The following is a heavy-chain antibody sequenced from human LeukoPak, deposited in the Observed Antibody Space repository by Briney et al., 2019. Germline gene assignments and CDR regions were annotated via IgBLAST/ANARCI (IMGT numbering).Heavy chain of an antibody. V-gene: IGHV3-30*18. Sequence: PGGSLRLSCAASGFTFDTSGMHWVRQAPGKGLEWVAVISSDPSNKYYADSVKGRFTVSRDNSKNTLYLQMNSLRGEDTAVYYCPNEVNAAPVYWGQGTLVTVSS. CDR3: PNEVNAAPVY. CDR2: ISSDPSNK. J-gene: IGHJ4*02. D-gene: IGHD6-13*01. CDR1: GFTFDTSG.